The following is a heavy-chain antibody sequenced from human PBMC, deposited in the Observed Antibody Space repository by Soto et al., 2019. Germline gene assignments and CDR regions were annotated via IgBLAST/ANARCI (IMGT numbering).Heavy chain of an antibody. CDR1: GGSISSYY. CDR2: IYYSGST. Sequence: SETLSLTCTVSGGSISSYYWSWIRQPPGKGLEWIGYIYYSGSTNYNPSLKSRVTISVDTSKNQFSLKLSSVTAADTAVYYCARGRPIRFDPCGQGTLVTVSS. J-gene: IGHJ5*02. CDR3: ARGRPIRFDP. V-gene: IGHV4-59*12.